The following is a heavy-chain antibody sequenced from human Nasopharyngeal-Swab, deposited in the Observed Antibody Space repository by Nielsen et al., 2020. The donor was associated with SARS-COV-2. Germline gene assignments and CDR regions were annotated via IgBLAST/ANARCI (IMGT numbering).Heavy chain of an antibody. Sequence: WIRQPPGKGLEWIGEINHSGSTNYNPPLKSRVTISVDTSKNQFSLKLSSVTAADTAVYYCASSPLWLGEPEHGMDVWGQGTTVTVSS. J-gene: IGHJ6*02. CDR2: INHSGST. D-gene: IGHD3-10*01. V-gene: IGHV4-34*01. CDR3: ASSPLWLGEPEHGMDV.